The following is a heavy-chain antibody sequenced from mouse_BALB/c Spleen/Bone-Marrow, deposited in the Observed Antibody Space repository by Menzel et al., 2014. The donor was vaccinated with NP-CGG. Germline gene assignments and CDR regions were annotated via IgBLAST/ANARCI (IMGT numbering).Heavy chain of an antibody. CDR2: IYPSDSYT. J-gene: IGHJ4*01. CDR1: GYTFTNFW. Sequence: QVQLQQSGAELVRPGASVKLSCKASGYTFTNFWINWVKQGPGQGLEWIGNIYPSDSYTNYNQKFKDKATLTVDKSSSTAYMQLSSPTSEDSAVYYCTRWLPYAMDYWGQGTSVTVSS. V-gene: IGHV1-69*02. CDR3: TRWLPYAMDY. D-gene: IGHD2-2*01.